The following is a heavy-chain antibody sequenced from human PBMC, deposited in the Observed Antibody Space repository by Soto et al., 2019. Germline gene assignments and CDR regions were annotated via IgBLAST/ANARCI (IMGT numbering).Heavy chain of an antibody. Sequence: GGSLRLSCTASGFAFDRFAMHWVRQLPGEGLQWVAGLNWRGDNVAYADSVKGRFTISRNNAEKSLSLQMSSLRPEDTGLYACAKDRYDISWYEVALDSWGHGIPVTVSS. CDR2: LNWRGDNV. J-gene: IGHJ5*01. CDR1: GFAFDRFA. CDR3: AKDRYDISWYEVALDS. D-gene: IGHD3-22*01. V-gene: IGHV3-9*01.